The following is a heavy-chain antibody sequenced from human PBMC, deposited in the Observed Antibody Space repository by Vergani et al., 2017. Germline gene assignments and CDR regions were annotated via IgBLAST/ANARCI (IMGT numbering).Heavy chain of an antibody. V-gene: IGHV4-59*10. Sequence: QVQLQQWGAGLLKPSETLSLTCTVFGGSISTYYWSWIRQSAGKGLEWIGLTYTSGSTNHNPSLKSRVTMSVDTSKNQFSLKLSSVTAADTAVYYCAREVAYGMDVWGQGTTVTVSS. CDR3: AREVAYGMDV. CDR1: GGSISTYY. CDR2: TYTSGST. J-gene: IGHJ6*02. D-gene: IGHD2-15*01.